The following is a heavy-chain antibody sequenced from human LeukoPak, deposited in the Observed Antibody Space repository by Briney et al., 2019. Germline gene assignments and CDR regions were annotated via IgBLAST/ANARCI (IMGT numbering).Heavy chain of an antibody. J-gene: IGHJ4*02. D-gene: IGHD2-2*01. CDR3: ARHLSSITSCPNY. CDR2: IYTGDSDT. V-gene: IGHV5-51*01. CDR1: GYSFTHYW. Sequence: PGESLKISGKGPGYSFTHYWIGWVRQMPGKGLEWMGIIYTGDSDTRYSPSLQGQVTISAVKSVSTAYLHWSSLKASDTAIYYCARHLSSITSCPNYWGQGTLVTLSS.